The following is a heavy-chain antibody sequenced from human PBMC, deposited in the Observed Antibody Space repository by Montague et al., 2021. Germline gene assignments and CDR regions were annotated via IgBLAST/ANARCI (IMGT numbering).Heavy chain of an antibody. CDR3: SRAWVRSGFDS. CDR2: IKKDGTEK. J-gene: IGHJ4*02. Sequence: SRSLSSAASGFPFSRYWMILFRQAPVKGLEWVASIKKDGTEKYYGDSVTGRFTISRDNAKTSLYLQMNALRAEDTAVYFCSRAWVRSGFDSWGQGTLVTVSS. D-gene: IGHD4-17*01. CDR1: GFPFSRYW. V-gene: IGHV3-7*05.